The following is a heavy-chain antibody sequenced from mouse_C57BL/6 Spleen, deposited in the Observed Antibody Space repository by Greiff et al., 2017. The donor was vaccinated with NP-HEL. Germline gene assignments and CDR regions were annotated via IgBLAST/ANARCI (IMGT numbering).Heavy chain of an antibody. CDR1: GYTFTSYW. D-gene: IGHD2-5*01. V-gene: IGHV1-72*01. J-gene: IGHJ4*01. CDR3: ARSAYYSNYVGYYAMDY. Sequence: QVQLQQPGAELVKPGASVKLSCKASGYTFTSYWMHWVKQGPGRGLEWIGRIDPNSGGTKYNEKFKSKATLTVDKPSSTAYMQLSSLTSEDSAVYYCARSAYYSNYVGYYAMDYWGQGTSVTVSS. CDR2: IDPNSGGT.